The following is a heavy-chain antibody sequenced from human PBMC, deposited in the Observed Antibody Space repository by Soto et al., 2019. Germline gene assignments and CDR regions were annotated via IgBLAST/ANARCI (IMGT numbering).Heavy chain of an antibody. CDR1: GASISSGGYY. D-gene: IGHD5-12*01. CDR3: ARDHSGYDFLDY. J-gene: IGHJ4*02. CDR2: IYHSGTT. Sequence: QVQLQESGPGLMKPSQTLSLTCTVSGASISSGGYYWSWIRQHPGKGLEWIGYIYHSGTTNYNPSLKSRVSISVDTSNNQSSLKVSSVTAGDTAVYYCARDHSGYDFLDYWGQGTLVTVSA. V-gene: IGHV4-31*03.